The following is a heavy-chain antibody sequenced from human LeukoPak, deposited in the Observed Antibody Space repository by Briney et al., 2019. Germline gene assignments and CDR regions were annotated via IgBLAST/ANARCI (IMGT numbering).Heavy chain of an antibody. CDR3: ARSAGYCSTTSCHYFDY. D-gene: IGHD2-2*01. J-gene: IGHJ4*02. V-gene: IGHV4-34*01. CDR2: INHSGST. CDR1: GGSFSGYY. Sequence: SETLSLTCAVYGGSFSGYYWSWIRQPPGKGLEWIGEINHSGSTNYNPSLKSRVTISADTSKNQFSLKLSSVTAADTAVYYCARSAGYCSTTSCHYFDYWGQGTLVTVSS.